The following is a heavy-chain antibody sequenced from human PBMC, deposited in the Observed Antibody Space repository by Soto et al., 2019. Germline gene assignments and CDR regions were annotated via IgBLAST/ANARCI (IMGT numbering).Heavy chain of an antibody. V-gene: IGHV4-59*01. CDR3: ERETTGTRYFDY. CDR1: GGSISSYY. CDR2: IYYSGST. J-gene: IGHJ4*02. D-gene: IGHD1-1*01. Sequence: PSETLSLTCTVSGGSISSYYWSWIRQPPGKGLEWIGYIYYSGSTNYKPSLKSRVNISVDTSKNQFSLKLSPVTAAATAVYYCERETTGTRYFDYWGRGNMVTVS.